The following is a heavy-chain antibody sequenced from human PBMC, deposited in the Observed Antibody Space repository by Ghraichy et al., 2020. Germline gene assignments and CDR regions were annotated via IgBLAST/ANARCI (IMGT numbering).Heavy chain of an antibody. Sequence: ESLNISCSVSVGSISSSSYHWGWIRRSPGKGLEWIGHIYYSGITYWSPSLKSRVTISVDTAKNRFSLQLRSVTAADTAVYYCARILRDGFNYLDYWGQGPLATVSS. CDR2: IYYSGIT. J-gene: IGHJ4*02. V-gene: IGHV4-39*02. CDR3: ARILRDGFNYLDY. CDR1: VGSISSSSYH. D-gene: IGHD5-24*01.